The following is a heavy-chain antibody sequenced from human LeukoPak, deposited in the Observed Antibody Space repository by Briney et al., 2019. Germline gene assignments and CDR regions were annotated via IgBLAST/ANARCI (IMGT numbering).Heavy chain of an antibody. CDR1: GFTFSSYW. CDR3: ARDAYYDSSGYTKNFDY. J-gene: IGHJ4*02. V-gene: IGHV3-7*01. CDR2: IKQDGSEK. Sequence: GGSLRLSCAASGFTFSSYWMSWVRQAPGKGLEWVANIKQDGSEKYYVDSVKGRFTISRDNAKSSLYLQMNSLRAEDTAVYYCARDAYYDSSGYTKNFDYWGQGTLVTVSS. D-gene: IGHD3-22*01.